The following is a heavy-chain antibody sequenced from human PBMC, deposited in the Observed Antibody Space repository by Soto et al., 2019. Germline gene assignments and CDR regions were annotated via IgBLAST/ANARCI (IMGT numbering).Heavy chain of an antibody. Sequence: QVQLVESGGGVVQPGRSLRLSCAASGFTFSSYAMHWVRQAPGKGLEWVAVISYDGSNKYYADSVKGRFTISRDNSKNTLYLQMNSLRAEDTAVYYCAREIAAAGRGGGDWGQGTLVTVSS. D-gene: IGHD6-13*01. J-gene: IGHJ4*02. CDR1: GFTFSSYA. CDR2: ISYDGSNK. V-gene: IGHV3-30-3*01. CDR3: AREIAAAGRGGGD.